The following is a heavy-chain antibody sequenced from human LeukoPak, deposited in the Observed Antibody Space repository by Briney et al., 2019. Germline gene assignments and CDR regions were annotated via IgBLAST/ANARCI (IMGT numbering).Heavy chain of an antibody. J-gene: IGHJ5*02. Sequence: ASVKVSCKASGYTFTSYYMHWVRQTPGQGLEWMGIINPSGGNTSYAQKFQGRVTMTRDTSTSTVYMELSSLRSEDTAVYYCARDMGQWLDPWGQGTLVTVSS. CDR1: GYTFTSYY. CDR3: ARDMGQWLDP. CDR2: INPSGGNT. D-gene: IGHD6-19*01. V-gene: IGHV1-46*01.